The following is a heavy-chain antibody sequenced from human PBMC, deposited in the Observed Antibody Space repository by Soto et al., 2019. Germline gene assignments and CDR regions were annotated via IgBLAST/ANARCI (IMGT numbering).Heavy chain of an antibody. CDR2: IYYSGST. V-gene: IGHV4-39*01. CDR3: ARHLGLRYFDWLEPHAYYFDY. D-gene: IGHD3-9*01. J-gene: IGHJ4*02. Sequence: SETLSFTCTVSGGSISSSSYYWGWIRQPPGKGLEWIGSIYYSGSTYYNPSLKSRVTISVDTSKNQFSLKLSSVTAADTAVYYCARHLGLRYFDWLEPHAYYFDYWGQGTLVTVSS. CDR1: GGSISSSSYY.